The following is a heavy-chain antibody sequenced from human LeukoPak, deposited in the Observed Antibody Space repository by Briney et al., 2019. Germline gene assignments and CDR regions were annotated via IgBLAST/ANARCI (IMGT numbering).Heavy chain of an antibody. CDR2: IYYSGST. J-gene: IGHJ4*02. Sequence: SETLSLTCTVSGGSISSSSYYWGWIRQPPGKGPEWIGSIYYSGSTYYNPSLKSRVTISVDTSKNQFSLKLSSVAAADTAVYYCAREYCSGGSCYQRHRQHYYFDYWGQGTLVTVSS. D-gene: IGHD2-15*01. CDR1: GGSISSSSYY. CDR3: AREYCSGGSCYQRHRQHYYFDY. V-gene: IGHV4-39*07.